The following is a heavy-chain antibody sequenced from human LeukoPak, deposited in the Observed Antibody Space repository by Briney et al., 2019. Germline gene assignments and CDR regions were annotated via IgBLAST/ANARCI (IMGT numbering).Heavy chain of an antibody. CDR2: ISGSGGSP. J-gene: IGHJ4*02. CDR1: GFTFSSYA. CDR3: AKDRYSYGSSHDY. Sequence: GGSLRLSCAASGFTFSSYAMVWVRQAPGKGLEWVSGISGSGGSPYYADSVKGRFTISRDKSKNTLYLQMNSLRAEDTAVYYCAKDRYSYGSSHDYWGQGTLVTVSS. D-gene: IGHD5-18*01. V-gene: IGHV3-23*01.